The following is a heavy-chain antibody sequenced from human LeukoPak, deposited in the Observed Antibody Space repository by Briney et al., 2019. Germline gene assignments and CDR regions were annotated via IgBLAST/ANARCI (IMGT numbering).Heavy chain of an antibody. CDR1: GFTFSSYA. CDR2: ISGSGSST. CDR3: AKGGSIVPAARVNF. J-gene: IGHJ4*02. Sequence: GESLRLSCAASGFTFSSYAMSWVRQAPGKGLEWVSTISGSGSSTYYADSVKGRFTISRDNSKNTLYLQMNSLRADDTAVYYCAKGGSIVPAARVNFWGQGTLVTVSS. D-gene: IGHD2-2*01. V-gene: IGHV3-23*01.